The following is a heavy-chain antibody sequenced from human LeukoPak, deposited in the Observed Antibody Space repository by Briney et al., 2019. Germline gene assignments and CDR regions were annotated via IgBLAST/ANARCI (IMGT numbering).Heavy chain of an antibody. CDR3: AKDTGPVEYSSSSVDYYYYGMDV. CDR1: GFTFDDYA. Sequence: GRSLRLSCAASGFTFDDYAMHWVRQAPGKGLEWVSGISWNSGSIGYADSVKGRFTISRDNAKNSLYPQMNSLRAEDTALYYCAKDTGPVEYSSSSVDYYYYGMDVWGQGTTVTVSS. D-gene: IGHD6-6*01. J-gene: IGHJ6*02. V-gene: IGHV3-9*01. CDR2: ISWNSGSI.